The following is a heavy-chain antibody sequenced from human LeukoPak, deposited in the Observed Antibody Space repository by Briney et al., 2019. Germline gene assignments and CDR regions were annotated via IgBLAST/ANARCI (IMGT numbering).Heavy chain of an antibody. Sequence: EASVKVSCKASGYTFTSYGISWVRQAPGQGLEWMGWTSAYNGNTNYAQKLQGRVTMTTDTSTSTAYMELRSLRSDDTAVYYCARAPRVRGVIIAFDYWGQGTLVTVSS. V-gene: IGHV1-18*04. CDR1: GYTFTSYG. CDR2: TSAYNGNT. D-gene: IGHD3-10*01. CDR3: ARAPRVRGVIIAFDY. J-gene: IGHJ4*02.